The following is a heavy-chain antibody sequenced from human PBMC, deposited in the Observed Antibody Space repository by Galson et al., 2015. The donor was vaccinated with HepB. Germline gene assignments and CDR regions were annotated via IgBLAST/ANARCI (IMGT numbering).Heavy chain of an antibody. CDR3: ARDCLVTTKNCFDH. CDR2: ISNHNGNT. J-gene: IGHJ5*02. CDR1: GYSFDSYR. V-gene: IGHV1-18*01. Sequence: SVKVSCKASGYSFDSYRIRWVRQAPGQGLEWMGWISNHNGNTNYAQKFQGRVTMTTDISTRTAYMELRNLRSDDTALDYCARDCLVTTKNCFDHWGQGTLVTVSS. D-gene: IGHD4-17*01.